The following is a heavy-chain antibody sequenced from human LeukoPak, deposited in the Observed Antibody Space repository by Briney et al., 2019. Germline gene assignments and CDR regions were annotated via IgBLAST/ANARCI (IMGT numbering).Heavy chain of an antibody. V-gene: IGHV3-21*01. CDR3: VRDRATTYDFWSGYYTATGPDAFDI. CDR2: ISSSSSYI. J-gene: IGHJ3*02. Sequence: GGSLRLSCAASGFTFSSYSMNWVRQAPGKGLEWVSSISSSSSYIYYADSVKGRFTISRDNAKNSLYLQMNSLRAEDTAVYYCVRDRATTYDFWSGYYTATGPDAFDIWGQGTMVTVSS. CDR1: GFTFSSYS. D-gene: IGHD3-3*01.